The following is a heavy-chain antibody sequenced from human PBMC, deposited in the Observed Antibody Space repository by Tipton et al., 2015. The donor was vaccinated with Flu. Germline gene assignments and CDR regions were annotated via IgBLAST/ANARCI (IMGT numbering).Heavy chain of an antibody. D-gene: IGHD5-24*01. CDR1: GFTFSSYA. V-gene: IGHV3-30*04. Sequence: SLRLSCAAFGFTFSSYAMHWVRQAPGKGLEWVAVISYDGSNKYYADSVKGRFTISRDNSKNTLYLQMNSLRAEDTAVYYCARDGVEMATINAFDIWGQGTMVTVSS. CDR2: ISYDGSNK. CDR3: ARDGVEMATINAFDI. J-gene: IGHJ3*02.